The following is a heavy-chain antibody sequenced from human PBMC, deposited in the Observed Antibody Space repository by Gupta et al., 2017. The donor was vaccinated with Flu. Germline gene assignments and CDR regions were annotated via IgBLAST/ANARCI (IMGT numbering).Heavy chain of an antibody. V-gene: IGHV3-74*01. CDR2: INNDGRNT. CDR3: AGTTTICCNI. CDR1: GFSLDNYW. J-gene: IGHJ3*02. D-gene: IGHD2-21*02. Sequence: EAQLVESGGGLVQPGGSLRLSCAASGFSLDNYWMHWVRQAPGKGFVWVSRINNDGRNTNDADSVKGRFTISRDNAKNTLYLQMNSLTTEDTAVYDGAGTTTICCNIWGQGTMVTVSA.